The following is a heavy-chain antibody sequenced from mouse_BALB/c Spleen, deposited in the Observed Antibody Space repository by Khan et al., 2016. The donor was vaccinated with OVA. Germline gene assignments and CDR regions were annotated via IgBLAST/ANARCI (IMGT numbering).Heavy chain of an antibody. Sequence: EVQLVESGPGLVKPSQSLSLTCTVTGYSITSGYAWNWIRQFPGNKLEWMGYISYSGGTSYNPSLKSRISITRDTSKNQFFLQLNSVTTEDTVTYYCARGSYYGYYFDYWGQGTPLTVSS. V-gene: IGHV3-2*02. D-gene: IGHD1-1*01. CDR3: ARGSYYGYYFDY. J-gene: IGHJ2*01. CDR1: GYSITSGYA. CDR2: ISYSGGT.